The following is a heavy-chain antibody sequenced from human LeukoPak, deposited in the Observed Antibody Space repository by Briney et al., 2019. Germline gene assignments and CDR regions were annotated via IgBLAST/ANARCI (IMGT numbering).Heavy chain of an antibody. V-gene: IGHV3-21*01. CDR2: ISISSSYI. CDR1: GFTFSSYT. J-gene: IGHJ4*02. CDR3: ARDFRQLWLRTFDY. D-gene: IGHD5-18*01. Sequence: GGSLRLSCAASGFTFSSYTMNWVRQAPGKGLEWVSSISISSSYIYYADSVKGRFTISRDSAKNSLYLQMNSLRAEDTAVYYCARDFRQLWLRTFDYWGQGTLVTVSS.